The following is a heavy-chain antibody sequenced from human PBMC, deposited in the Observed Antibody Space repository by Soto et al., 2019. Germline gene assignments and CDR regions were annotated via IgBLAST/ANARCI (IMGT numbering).Heavy chain of an antibody. D-gene: IGHD6-19*01. V-gene: IGHV1-69*13. J-gene: IGHJ6*02. Sequence: SVKVSCKASGGTFSSYAISWVRQAPGQGLEWMGGIIPIFGTANYAQKFQGRVTITADESTSTAYMELSSLRSEDTAVYYCARDFGAVAGTRGAYGMDVWGQGTTVTVSS. CDR2: IIPIFGTA. CDR3: ARDFGAVAGTRGAYGMDV. CDR1: GGTFSSYA.